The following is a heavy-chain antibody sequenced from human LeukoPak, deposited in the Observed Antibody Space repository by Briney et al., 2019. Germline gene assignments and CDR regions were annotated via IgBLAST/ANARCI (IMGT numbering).Heavy chain of an antibody. V-gene: IGHV3-9*01. CDR2: ISWNSGSI. D-gene: IGHD1-26*01. CDR3: AKGYAGGAKYYFDY. J-gene: IGHJ4*02. CDR1: GFTLSSYW. Sequence: GGSLRLSCAASGFTLSSYWMHWVRQAPGKGLVWVSGISWNSGSIGYADSVKGRFTISRDNAKNSLYLQMNSLRAEDRALYYCAKGYAGGAKYYFDYWGQGTLVTVSS.